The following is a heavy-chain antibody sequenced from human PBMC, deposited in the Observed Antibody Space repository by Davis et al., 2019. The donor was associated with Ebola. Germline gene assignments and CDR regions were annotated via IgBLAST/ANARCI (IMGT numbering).Heavy chain of an antibody. CDR2: ISPDSGAT. CDR1: GYTLTGYY. J-gene: IGHJ4*02. D-gene: IGHD3-10*01. Sequence: ASVKVSCKASGYTLTGYYMHWVRQAPGQGLEYMAWISPDSGATHYEQRFQGRVTLTRDTSINTDYMELSSLRSDDTAIYYCARDGLPGFIGFRQLTFDFWGQGALVTVSS. CDR3: ARDGLPGFIGFRQLTFDF. V-gene: IGHV1-2*02.